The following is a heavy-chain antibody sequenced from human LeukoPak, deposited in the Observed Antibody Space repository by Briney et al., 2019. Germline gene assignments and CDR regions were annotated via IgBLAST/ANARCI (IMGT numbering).Heavy chain of an antibody. J-gene: IGHJ4*02. Sequence: ASVKVSSKASGYTFFIYGISWVRQAPGQGLEWMGWINPNSGGTNYAQKFQGRVTMTRDTSIRTAYMELSRLRSDDTAVFYCTRGHHYFVSGSYYNFWGQGILVTVSS. V-gene: IGHV1-2*02. CDR1: GYTFFIYG. D-gene: IGHD3-10*01. CDR3: TRGHHYFVSGSYYNF. CDR2: INPNSGGT.